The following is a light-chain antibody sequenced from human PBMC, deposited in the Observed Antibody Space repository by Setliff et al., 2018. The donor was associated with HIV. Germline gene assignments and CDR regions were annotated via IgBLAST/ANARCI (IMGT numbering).Light chain of an antibody. CDR3: CSYAGSSTFPYV. J-gene: IGLJ1*01. V-gene: IGLV2-23*02. CDR2: DVS. CDR1: SSDVGGYNY. Sequence: WSPGQSITISCTGTSSDVGGYNYVSWYQQHPGKAPKLMIYDVSKRPSGVSNRFSGSKSGNTASLTISGLQAEDEADYYCCSYAGSSTFPYVFGTGTKVTVL.